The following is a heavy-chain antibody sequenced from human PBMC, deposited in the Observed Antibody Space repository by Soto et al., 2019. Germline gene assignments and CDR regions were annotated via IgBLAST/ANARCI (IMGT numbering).Heavy chain of an antibody. CDR2: IYYSGST. D-gene: IGHD6-6*01. V-gene: IGHV4-61*08. CDR3: ARGDSSFSDFDY. CDR1: GGSITSGDYY. J-gene: IGHJ4*02. Sequence: SETLSLTCTVSGGSITSGDYYWSWIRQPPGKGLEWIGYIYYSGSTNYNPSLKSRVTISVDTSKNQFSLKLSSVTAADTAVYYCARGDSSFSDFDYWGQGTLVTVSS.